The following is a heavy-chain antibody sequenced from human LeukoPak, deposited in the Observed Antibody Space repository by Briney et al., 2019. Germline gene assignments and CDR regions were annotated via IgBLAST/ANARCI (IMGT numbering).Heavy chain of an antibody. CDR1: GFTFDDYA. Sequence: PGRSLRLSCAASGFTFDDYAMHWVRHAPGKGLEWVSGISWNSGSIGYADSVKGRFTISRDNAKNSLYLQMNSLRAEDTALYYCAKARSGYYGYYFDYWGQGTLVTVSS. CDR2: ISWNSGSI. V-gene: IGHV3-9*01. D-gene: IGHD3-22*01. J-gene: IGHJ4*02. CDR3: AKARSGYYGYYFDY.